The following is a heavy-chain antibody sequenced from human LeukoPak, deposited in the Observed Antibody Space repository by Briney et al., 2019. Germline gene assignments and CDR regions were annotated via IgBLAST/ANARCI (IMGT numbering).Heavy chain of an antibody. D-gene: IGHD1-26*01. CDR1: GGSISNYY. J-gene: IGHJ4*02. Sequence: DPSETLSLTCTVSGGSISNYYWSWIRQPPRKGLEWIGYLYYSGSTNYNPSLKSRVTMSVDTSRNQLSLKLSSVTAADTAVYYCARELGSGSYYADWGQGTLVTVSS. CDR3: ARELGSGSYYAD. CDR2: LYYSGST. V-gene: IGHV4-59*12.